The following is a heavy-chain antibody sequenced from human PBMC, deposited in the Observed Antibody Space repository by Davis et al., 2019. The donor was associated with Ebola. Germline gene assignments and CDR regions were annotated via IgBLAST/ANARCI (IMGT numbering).Heavy chain of an antibody. Sequence: PGGSLRLSCAASGFTFSSYAMSWVRQAPGKGLEWVSAISGSGGSTYYADSVKGRFTISRDNSKNTLYLQMNSLRAEDTAVYYCAKDWHYYDSSGLATAEYFQHWGQGTLVTVSS. CDR1: GFTFSSYA. D-gene: IGHD3-22*01. J-gene: IGHJ1*01. V-gene: IGHV3-23*01. CDR2: ISGSGGST. CDR3: AKDWHYYDSSGLATAEYFQH.